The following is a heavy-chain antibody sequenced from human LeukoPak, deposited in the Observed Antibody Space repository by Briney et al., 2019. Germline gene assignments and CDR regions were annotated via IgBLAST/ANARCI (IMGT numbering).Heavy chain of an antibody. CDR3: AELGITMIGGV. J-gene: IGHJ6*04. Sequence: GSLRLSCAASGFTFNNYYMSWVRQAPGKGLEWVANINQGGSEKYYVDSVKGRFTISRDNAKNSLYLQMNSLRAEDTAVYYCAELGITMIGGVWGKGTTVTISS. V-gene: IGHV3-7*01. CDR1: GFTFNNYY. CDR2: INQGGSEK. D-gene: IGHD3-10*02.